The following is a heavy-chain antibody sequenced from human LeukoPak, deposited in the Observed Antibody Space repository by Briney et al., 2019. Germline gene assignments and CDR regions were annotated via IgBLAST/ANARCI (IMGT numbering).Heavy chain of an antibody. V-gene: IGHV3-48*01. CDR1: GFTFSSYS. Sequence: GGSLRLSCAASGFTFSSYSMNWVRQAPGKGLEWVSYISSSSSTIYYADSVKGRFTISRDNAKNSLYLQMNSLRAEDTAVYYCARDSRITIFGVVRYYYMDVWGKGTTVTVPS. D-gene: IGHD3-3*01. CDR2: ISSSSSTI. J-gene: IGHJ6*03. CDR3: ARDSRITIFGVVRYYYMDV.